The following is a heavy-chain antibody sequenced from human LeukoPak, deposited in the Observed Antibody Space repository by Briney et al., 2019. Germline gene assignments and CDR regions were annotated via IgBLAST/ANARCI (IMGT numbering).Heavy chain of an antibody. V-gene: IGHV3-30-3*01. Sequence: PGGSLRPSCAASGFTFSSYAMHWVRQAPGKGLEWVAVISYDGSNKYYADSVKGRFTISRDNSKNTLYLQMNSLRAEDTAVYYCAKEFSEAAGGTAYFDCWGQGTLVTVSS. CDR1: GFTFSSYA. CDR2: ISYDGSNK. D-gene: IGHD6-13*01. J-gene: IGHJ4*02. CDR3: AKEFSEAAGGTAYFDC.